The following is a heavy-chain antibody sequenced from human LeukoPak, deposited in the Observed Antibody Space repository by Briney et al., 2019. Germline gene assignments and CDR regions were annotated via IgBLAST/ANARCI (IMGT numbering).Heavy chain of an antibody. CDR2: INPNSGGT. CDR3: VRDNSGSGNYFAY. CDR1: GYTFTGYY. Sequence: ASVKVSCKASGYTFTGYYMHWLRQAPGQGPEWMGWINPNSGGTNYAQKFQGRVTMTRDTSISTAYMELSSLRSDDAAVYYCVRDNSGSGNYFAYWGQGTLVTVSS. J-gene: IGHJ4*02. D-gene: IGHD3-10*01. V-gene: IGHV1-2*02.